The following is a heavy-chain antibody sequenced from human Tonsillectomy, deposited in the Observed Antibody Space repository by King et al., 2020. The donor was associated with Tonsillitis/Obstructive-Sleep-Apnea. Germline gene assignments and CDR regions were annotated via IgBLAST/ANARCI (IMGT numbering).Heavy chain of an antibody. CDR1: GFTFSDYA. CDR2: ISYDGSHK. CDR3: ARGAPPDY. Sequence: VQLVESGGGVVQPGRSLKLSCAPSGFTFSDYAMYWVRQAPGKGLEWVAVISYDGSHKYYADSVRGRFTISRDSSKNTLYLQKNSLRAEDTAVYYCARGAPPDYWGQGTLVTVSS. V-gene: IGHV3-30*01. J-gene: IGHJ4*02.